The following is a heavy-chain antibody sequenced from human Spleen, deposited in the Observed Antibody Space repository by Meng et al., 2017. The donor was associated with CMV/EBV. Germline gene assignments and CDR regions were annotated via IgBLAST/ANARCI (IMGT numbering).Heavy chain of an antibody. CDR3: AKDLLAYCGGGCYDNWFDP. V-gene: IGHV3-23*01. Sequence: GESLKISCAASGFTFSSYAMSWVRQAPGKGLEWVSAISGSGGSTYYADSVKGRFTISRDNSKNTLYLQMNSLRAEDTAVYYCAKDLLAYCGGGCYDNWFDPWGQGTLVTVSS. D-gene: IGHD2-21*01. CDR1: GFTFSSYA. CDR2: ISGSGGST. J-gene: IGHJ5*02.